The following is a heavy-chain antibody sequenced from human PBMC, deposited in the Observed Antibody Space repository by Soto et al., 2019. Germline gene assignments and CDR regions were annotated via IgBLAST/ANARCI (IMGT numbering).Heavy chain of an antibody. D-gene: IGHD3-22*01. Sequence: GGSLRLSCAASRFTFSTYEMNWVRQAPGKGLEWVSYISTSGSTVYYADSVKGRFTISRDNSKNTLYLQMNSLRAEDTAVYYCARDPDSSGYYVFDYWGQGTLVTVSS. CDR3: ARDPDSSGYYVFDY. CDR1: RFTFSTYE. J-gene: IGHJ4*02. V-gene: IGHV3-48*03. CDR2: ISTSGSTV.